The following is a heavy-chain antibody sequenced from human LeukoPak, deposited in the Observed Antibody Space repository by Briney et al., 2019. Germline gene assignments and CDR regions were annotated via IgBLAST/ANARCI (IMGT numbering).Heavy chain of an antibody. D-gene: IGHD6-19*01. J-gene: IGHJ4*02. CDR2: MNPNSGNT. V-gene: IGHV1-8*01. CDR3: ARATAVAGFDY. Sequence: ASVKVSCKASGYTFTSYDINWVRQATGQGLEWMGWMNPNSGNTGYAQKFQGSVTMTRNTSISTAYMELSSVRSEDTAVYYCARATAVAGFDYWGQGTLVTVSS. CDR1: GYTFTSYD.